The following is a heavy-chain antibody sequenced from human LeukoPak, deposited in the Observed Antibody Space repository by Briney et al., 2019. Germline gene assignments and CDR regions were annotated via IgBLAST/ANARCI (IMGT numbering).Heavy chain of an antibody. D-gene: IGHD3-10*01. CDR1: GGTFSSYA. V-gene: IGHV1-69*01. CDR3: ARTSGSYPSEYYYYYMDV. Sequence: SVKVSCKASGGTFSSYAISRVRQAPGQGLEWMGGIIPIFGTANYAQKFQGRVTITADESTSTAYMELSSLRSENTAVYYCARTSGSYPSEYYYYYMDVWGKGTTVTVSS. J-gene: IGHJ6*03. CDR2: IIPIFGTA.